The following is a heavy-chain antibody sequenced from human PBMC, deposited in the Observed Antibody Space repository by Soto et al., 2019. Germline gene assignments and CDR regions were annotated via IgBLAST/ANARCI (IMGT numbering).Heavy chain of an antibody. CDR2: ISYDGSNK. Sequence: QVQLVESGGGVVQPGRSLRLSCAASGFTFSSYGMHWVRQAPGKGLEWVAIISYDGSNKYYADSVKGRFTISRDISKNTLYLHMNSLRAEDTAVYYCAKDQGSGWYLNYYYGMDVWGQGTTVTVSS. CDR3: AKDQGSGWYLNYYYGMDV. J-gene: IGHJ6*02. CDR1: GFTFSSYG. V-gene: IGHV3-30*18. D-gene: IGHD6-19*01.